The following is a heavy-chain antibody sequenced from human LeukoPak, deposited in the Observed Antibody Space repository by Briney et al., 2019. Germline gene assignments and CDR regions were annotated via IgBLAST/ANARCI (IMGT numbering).Heavy chain of an antibody. D-gene: IGHD1-26*01. V-gene: IGHV4-59*01. CDR2: IFYSGST. Sequence: PSETLSLTCTVSGVSISSYYWSWIRQPPGKGLEWIGYIFYSGSTNYSPSLKSRVTISVDTSKNQFSLKLNSVTAADTAVYYCARKSGSYDYWGQGTPVTVPS. CDR3: ARKSGSYDY. J-gene: IGHJ4*02. CDR1: GVSISSYY.